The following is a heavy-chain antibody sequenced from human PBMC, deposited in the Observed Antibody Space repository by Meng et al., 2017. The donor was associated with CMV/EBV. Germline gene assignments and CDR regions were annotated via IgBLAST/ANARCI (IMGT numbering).Heavy chain of an antibody. CDR1: GFTFSRYS. CDR3: AKDISSSWYLHYYFDY. J-gene: IGHJ4*02. CDR2: ISSSSTYI. V-gene: IGHV3-21*01. D-gene: IGHD6-13*01. Sequence: GGSLRLSCAASGFTFSRYSMNWVRQAPGKGLEWVSCISSSSTYIFHADSLKGRFTVSRDNAKNSLYLQINSLRAEDTAIYYCAKDISSSWYLHYYFDYWGQGTLVTVSS.